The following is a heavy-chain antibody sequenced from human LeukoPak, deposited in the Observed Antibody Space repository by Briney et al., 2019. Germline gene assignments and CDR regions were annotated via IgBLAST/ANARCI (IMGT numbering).Heavy chain of an antibody. CDR3: ARHWGPAYYYDSSGYYTAGEYFQH. Sequence: SETLSLTCTVSGGSISSYYWSWIRQPPGKGLEWIGYIYYSGSTNYNPSLKSRVTISVDTSKNQFSLKLSSVTAADTAVYYCARHWGPAYYYDSSGYYTAGEYFQHWGQGTLVTVSS. D-gene: IGHD3-22*01. V-gene: IGHV4-59*08. J-gene: IGHJ1*01. CDR2: IYYSGST. CDR1: GGSISSYY.